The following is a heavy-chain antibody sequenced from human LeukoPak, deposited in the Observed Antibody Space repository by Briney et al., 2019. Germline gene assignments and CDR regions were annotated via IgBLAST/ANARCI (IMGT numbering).Heavy chain of an antibody. CDR2: IYYSGST. CDR1: GGSISSSSYY. J-gene: IGHJ4*02. Sequence: PSETLSLTCTVSGGSISSSSYYWGWIRQPPGKGLEWIGSIYYSGSTYYNPSLKSRVTISVDTSKNQFSLKLSSVTAADTAVYYCARPSSSWSCFDYWGQGTLVTVSS. V-gene: IGHV4-39*01. CDR3: ARPSSSWSCFDY. D-gene: IGHD6-13*01.